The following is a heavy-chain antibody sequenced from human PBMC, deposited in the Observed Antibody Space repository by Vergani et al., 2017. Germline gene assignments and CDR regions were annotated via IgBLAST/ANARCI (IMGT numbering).Heavy chain of an antibody. Sequence: QVQLVESGGVVVQPGRSLRLSCAASGFTFNQYGMHWVRQAPGKGLEWVAVTWYDGNNKQYADSVKGRFTISRDNSKSTMYLQMNSLRDEDTGVYYCARDLRVLYNRFDPWGQGTLVTVSS. CDR3: ARDLRVLYNRFDP. CDR2: TWYDGNNK. J-gene: IGHJ5*02. D-gene: IGHD1-14*01. V-gene: IGHV3-33*01. CDR1: GFTFNQYG.